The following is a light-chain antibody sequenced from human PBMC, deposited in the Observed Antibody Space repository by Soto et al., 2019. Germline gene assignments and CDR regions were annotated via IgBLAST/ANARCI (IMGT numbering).Light chain of an antibody. Sequence: QAVVTQPPSVSGAPGQRITISCTGTSSNIGVGYDVHWYQHLPGTAPKLLIHTNSNRPSGVPDRFSGSKSGTSASLAITGLQAEDEADYYCQSYDSSLNNYVFGTGTKLTVL. J-gene: IGLJ1*01. V-gene: IGLV1-40*01. CDR2: TNS. CDR1: SSNIGVGYD. CDR3: QSYDSSLNNYV.